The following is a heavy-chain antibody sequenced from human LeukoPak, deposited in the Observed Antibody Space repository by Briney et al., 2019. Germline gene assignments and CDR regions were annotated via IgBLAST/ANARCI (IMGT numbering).Heavy chain of an antibody. CDR3: ARVSKSSGSYYPFDY. CDR1: DGSISSYY. CDR2: IYTSGTT. Sequence: SETLSLTCSVSDGSISSYYWGWIRQPAGKGLEWIGRIYTSGTTNYNPSLKSRVTMSVDTSKNQFSLKLISVTAADTAVYYCARVSKSSGSYYPFDYWGQGTLVTVSS. J-gene: IGHJ4*02. V-gene: IGHV4-4*07. D-gene: IGHD3-10*01.